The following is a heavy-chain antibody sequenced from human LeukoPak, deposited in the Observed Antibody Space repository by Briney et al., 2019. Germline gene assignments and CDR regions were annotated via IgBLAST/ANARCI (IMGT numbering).Heavy chain of an antibody. Sequence: SETLSLTCAVYGGSFSGYYWSWIRQPPGKGLEWIGEINHSGSTNYNPSLKSRVTISVDTSKNQFSLKLSSVTAADTAVYYCARESDDFWSGSYYYYYGMDVWGQGTTVTVSS. J-gene: IGHJ6*02. CDR3: ARESDDFWSGSYYYYYGMDV. V-gene: IGHV4-34*01. CDR2: INHSGST. CDR1: GGSFSGYY. D-gene: IGHD3-3*01.